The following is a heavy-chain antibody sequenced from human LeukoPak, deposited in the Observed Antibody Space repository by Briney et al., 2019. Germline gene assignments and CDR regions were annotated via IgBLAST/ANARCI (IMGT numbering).Heavy chain of an antibody. J-gene: IGHJ5*02. D-gene: IGHD3-3*01. CDR2: TYYRSKWYN. V-gene: IGHV6-1*01. CDR3: ARGEPRWGNDFWSGYLCWFDP. CDR1: GDSVSSNSAA. Sequence: SQTLSLTCAISGDSVSSNSAAWNWIRQSPSRGLEWLGRTYYRSKWYNDYAVSVKSRITINPDTSKNQFSLQLNSVTPEDTAVYYCARGEPRWGNDFWSGYLCWFDPWGQGTLVTVSS.